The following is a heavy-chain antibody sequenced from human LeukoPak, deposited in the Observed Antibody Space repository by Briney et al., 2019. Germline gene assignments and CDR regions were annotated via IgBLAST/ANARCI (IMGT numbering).Heavy chain of an antibody. J-gene: IGHJ6*03. CDR1: GFTFSTYS. V-gene: IGHV3-48*04. Sequence: GGSLRLSCEASGFTFSTYSMNWARQAPGKGLEWVSYISSSNTIYYADSVKGRFTISRDNAKNSLYLQMNSLRAEDTAVYYCARAGSGYDSTSHYYYYMDVWGKGTTVTVSS. CDR2: ISSSNTI. CDR3: ARAGSGYDSTSHYYYYMDV. D-gene: IGHD5-12*01.